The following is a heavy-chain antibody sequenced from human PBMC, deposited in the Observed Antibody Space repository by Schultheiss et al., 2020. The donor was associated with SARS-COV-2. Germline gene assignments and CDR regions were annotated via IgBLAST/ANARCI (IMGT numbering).Heavy chain of an antibody. CDR3: ARGGGSSGSYREVYYYYYGMDV. J-gene: IGHJ6*02. CDR1: GFTFTSSA. D-gene: IGHD1-26*01. Sequence: SVKVSCKASGFTFTSSAVQWVRQARGQRLEWIGWIVVGSGNTNYAQKFQERVTITRDMSTSTAYMELSSLRSEDTAVYYCARGGGSSGSYREVYYYYYGMDVWGQGTTVTVSS. V-gene: IGHV1-58*01. CDR2: IVVGSGNT.